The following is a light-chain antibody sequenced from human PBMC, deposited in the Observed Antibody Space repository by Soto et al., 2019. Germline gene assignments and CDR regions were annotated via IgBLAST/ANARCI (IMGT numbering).Light chain of an antibody. J-gene: IGKJ1*01. CDR1: QNINAW. Sequence: DIQMTQAPSTLSASVGDRVTITYRASQNINAWLAWYQQKPGKAPKLLIYDVSTLHGGVPSRFSGSASGTEFTLTSSNFESDDFATYCWQQYHRYSTFGQGTRVDIK. CDR3: QQYHRYST. CDR2: DVS. V-gene: IGKV1-5*01.